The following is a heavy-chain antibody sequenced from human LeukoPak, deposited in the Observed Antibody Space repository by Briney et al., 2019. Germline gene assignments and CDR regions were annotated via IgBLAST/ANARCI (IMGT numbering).Heavy chain of an antibody. CDR1: GFTFSSYE. J-gene: IGHJ4*02. V-gene: IGHV3-48*03. Sequence: PGGSLRLSCAASGFTFSSYEMNWVRQAPGKGLEWVSYISSSGSTRYYADSVKGRFTISRDNAKNSLYLQMNSLRAEDTAVYYCAREDTAMVTSFDYWGQGTLVTVSS. CDR3: AREDTAMVTSFDY. D-gene: IGHD5-18*01. CDR2: ISSSGSTR.